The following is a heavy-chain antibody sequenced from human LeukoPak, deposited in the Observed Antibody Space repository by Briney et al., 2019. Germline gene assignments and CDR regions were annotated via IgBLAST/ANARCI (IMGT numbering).Heavy chain of an antibody. CDR1: GFTFISYW. D-gene: IGHD1-26*01. V-gene: IGHV3-74*01. Sequence: GGSLRLSCAASGFTFISYWMHWVRQAPGKGLVWVSRINSDGSSTSYADSVKGRFTISRDNAKNTLYLQMNSLRAEDTAVYYCAGRWELALFNYWGQGTLVTVSS. CDR2: INSDGSST. J-gene: IGHJ4*02. CDR3: AGRWELALFNY.